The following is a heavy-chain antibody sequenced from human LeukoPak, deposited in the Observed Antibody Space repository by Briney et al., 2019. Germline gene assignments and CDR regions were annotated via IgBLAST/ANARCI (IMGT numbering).Heavy chain of an antibody. CDR1: GGSISSYY. Sequence: SETLSLTCTVSGGSISSYYWSWIRQPPGKGLEWIGYIYYSGSTNYNPSLRSRVTISVDTSKNQFSLKLSSVTAADTAVYYCARDRVDYFDYWGQGTLVTVSS. CDR2: IYYSGST. CDR3: ARDRVDYFDY. V-gene: IGHV4-59*01. J-gene: IGHJ4*02. D-gene: IGHD2-15*01.